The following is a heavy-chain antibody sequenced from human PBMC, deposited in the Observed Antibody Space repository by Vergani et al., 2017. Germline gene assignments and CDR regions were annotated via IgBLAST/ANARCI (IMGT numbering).Heavy chain of an antibody. CDR1: GYSLSSGYY. CDR2: IYHSGKT. D-gene: IGHD3-22*01. V-gene: IGHV4-38-2*01. J-gene: IGHJ3*02. CDR3: ARPLRCEVYYHDSSGYQGCAFDI. Sequence: QVQLQESGPGLVKPSETLSLTGAVSGYSLSSGYYWGWIRQPPGKWLGWIGSIYHSGKTYYNPDIKSRVTISVDTSKNKFALKLSSVTAADTAVYDCARPLRCEVYYHDSSGYQGCAFDIWGQGTMVTVSS.